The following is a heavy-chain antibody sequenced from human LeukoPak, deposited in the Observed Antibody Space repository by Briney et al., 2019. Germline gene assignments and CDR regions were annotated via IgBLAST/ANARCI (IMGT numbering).Heavy chain of an antibody. D-gene: IGHD1-26*01. CDR3: ARLGGSYEDY. CDR1: GGTFSSYA. Sequence: SVKVSCKASGGTFSSYAISWVRQAPGQGLEWMGGIIPIFGTANCAQKFQGRVTITADESTSTAYMELSSMRSEDTAVYYCARLGGSYEDYWGQGTLVTVSS. CDR2: IIPIFGTA. V-gene: IGHV1-69*13. J-gene: IGHJ4*02.